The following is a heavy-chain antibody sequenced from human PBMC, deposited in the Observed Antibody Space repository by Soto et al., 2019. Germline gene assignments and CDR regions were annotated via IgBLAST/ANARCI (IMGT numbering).Heavy chain of an antibody. J-gene: IGHJ5*02. D-gene: IGHD3-10*01. CDR3: ARGLVRGVIIGQYNWFDP. CDR2: INAGNGNT. Sequence: QVQLVQSGAEVKKPGASVKVSCKASGYTFTSYAMHWVRQAPGQRLEWMGWINAGNGNTKYSQKFQGRVTITRDTSASRAYMELSSLRSEDTAVYYCARGLVRGVIIGQYNWFDPWGQGTLVTVSS. V-gene: IGHV1-3*01. CDR1: GYTFTSYA.